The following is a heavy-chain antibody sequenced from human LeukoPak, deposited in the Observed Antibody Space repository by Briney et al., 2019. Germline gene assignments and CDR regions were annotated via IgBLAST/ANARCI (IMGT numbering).Heavy chain of an antibody. CDR1: GFPFSTYA. V-gene: IGHV3-23*01. CDR2: LSDTSSMI. J-gene: IGHJ4*02. Sequence: GGSLRLSCAASGFPFSTYAMTWVRQAPGKGLEWVSTLSDTSSMIYYADSVKGRFTISRDNSKNTVYLQMNSLRVDDTAVYYCVKDGGIYPAWYFDSWGQGTLVTVSS. D-gene: IGHD1-26*01. CDR3: VKDGGIYPAWYFDS.